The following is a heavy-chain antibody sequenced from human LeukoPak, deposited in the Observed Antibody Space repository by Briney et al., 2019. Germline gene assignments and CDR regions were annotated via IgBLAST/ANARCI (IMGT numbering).Heavy chain of an antibody. CDR1: GFTFSSYA. Sequence: GGSLRLSCAASGFTFSSYAMHWVRQAPGKGLEWVAVISYDGSNKYYADSVKGRFTISRDNAKKSLYLQMNSLRAEDTAVYYCARVGPWVNPDYYYYYMDVWGKGTTVTVSS. CDR2: ISYDGSNK. D-gene: IGHD1-14*01. V-gene: IGHV3-30*04. CDR3: ARVGPWVNPDYYYYYMDV. J-gene: IGHJ6*03.